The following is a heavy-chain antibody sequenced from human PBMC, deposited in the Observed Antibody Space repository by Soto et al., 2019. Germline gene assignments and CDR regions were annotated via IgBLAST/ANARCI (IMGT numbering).Heavy chain of an antibody. Sequence: SETLSLTCTVSGGSISTYYWTWIRQPPGKGLEWIGYIYYSGSTNYNPSIKSRVTISVDTSKNQFSLKVSSVTATDTAVYFCARAYSGNYPLDYWGQGTRVTVS. CDR2: IYYSGST. CDR1: GGSISTYY. V-gene: IGHV4-59*08. D-gene: IGHD1-26*01. J-gene: IGHJ4*02. CDR3: ARAYSGNYPLDY.